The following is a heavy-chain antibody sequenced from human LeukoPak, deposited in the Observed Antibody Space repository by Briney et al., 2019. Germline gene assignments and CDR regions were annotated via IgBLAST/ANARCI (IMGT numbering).Heavy chain of an antibody. Sequence: GGSLRLSCAASGFTFSSYAMSWVRQTPGKGLEWVSGISGSDGSTYYTDSVKGRFTISRDNSKNTLYLHMNSLRAEDTAVYYCARVVVLPGAAPRGRYFDLWGRGILVTVSS. CDR2: ISGSDGST. D-gene: IGHD2-21*01. CDR3: ARVVVLPGAAPRGRYFDL. CDR1: GFTFSSYA. J-gene: IGHJ2*01. V-gene: IGHV3-23*01.